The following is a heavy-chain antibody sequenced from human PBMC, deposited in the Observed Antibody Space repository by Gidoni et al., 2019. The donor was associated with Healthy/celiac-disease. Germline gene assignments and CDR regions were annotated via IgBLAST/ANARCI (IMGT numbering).Heavy chain of an antibody. CDR2: IYYSGST. Sequence: QVQLQESGPGLVKSSETLSLTCTVAGGSNSCYYWSWIRQPPGKGLVWIGYIYYSGSTNYNPSLKSRVTISVDTAKNQFSLKLSSVTAADTAVYYCVQLLWFGDGGAFDIWGQGTMVTVSS. V-gene: IGHV4-59*08. D-gene: IGHD3-10*01. CDR1: GGSNSCYY. CDR3: VQLLWFGDGGAFDI. J-gene: IGHJ3*02.